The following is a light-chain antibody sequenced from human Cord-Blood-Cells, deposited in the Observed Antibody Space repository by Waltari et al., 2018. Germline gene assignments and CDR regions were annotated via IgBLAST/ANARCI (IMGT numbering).Light chain of an antibody. V-gene: IGLV2-14*03. CDR3: SSYTSSSTWV. Sequence: QSALTQPASVSESPGQSITISCPGTSSDVGGYNYTSWYQQHPGKAPKLMIYDVSNRPSGVSNRFSGSKSGNTASLTISGLQAEDEDDYYCSSYTSSSTWVFGGGTKLTVL. J-gene: IGLJ3*02. CDR2: DVS. CDR1: SSDVGGYNY.